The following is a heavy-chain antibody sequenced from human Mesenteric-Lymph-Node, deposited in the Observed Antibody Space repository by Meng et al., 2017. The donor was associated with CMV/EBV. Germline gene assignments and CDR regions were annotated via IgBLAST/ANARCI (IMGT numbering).Heavy chain of an antibody. D-gene: IGHD6-13*01. J-gene: IGHJ4*02. CDR2: IHSGGSTT. CDR3: AKGPEAAALDY. Sequence: ETLSLTCAASGFTFSSYAMTWVRQAPGKGLEWVSVIHSGGSTTYYADSVKGRFTISRDDSKNTLYLQMNSLRAEDTAVYYCAKGPEAAALDYWGQGTLVTVSS. V-gene: IGHV3-23*03. CDR1: GFTFSSYA.